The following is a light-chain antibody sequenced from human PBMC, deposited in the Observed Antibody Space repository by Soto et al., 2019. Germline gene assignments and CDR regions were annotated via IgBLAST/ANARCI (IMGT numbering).Light chain of an antibody. CDR2: TAY. CDR1: QYISNY. Sequence: DIKMTQSPSSLSSSVGDRVTITCRASQYISNYLNWYQQKSGTAPKLLIHTAYTLQSGVPSRFSGRGSGPDFTLTISSVQPDDFAIYFCQQSYSTPPTLGQGTTLEIK. CDR3: QQSYSTPPT. V-gene: IGKV1-39*01. J-gene: IGKJ2*01.